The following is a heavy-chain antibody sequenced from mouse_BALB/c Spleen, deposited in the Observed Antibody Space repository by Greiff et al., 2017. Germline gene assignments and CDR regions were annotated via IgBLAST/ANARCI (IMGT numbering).Heavy chain of an antibody. Sequence: VQLQQSGAELVRPGTSVKVSCKASGYAFTNYLIEWVKQRPGQGLEWIGVINPGSGGTNYNEKFKGKATLTADKSSSTAYMQLSSLTSDDSAVYFCAREGYTGYAMDYWGQGTSVTVSS. CDR1: GYAFTNYL. V-gene: IGHV1-54*01. D-gene: IGHD1-1*01. CDR2: INPGSGGT. CDR3: AREGYTGYAMDY. J-gene: IGHJ4*01.